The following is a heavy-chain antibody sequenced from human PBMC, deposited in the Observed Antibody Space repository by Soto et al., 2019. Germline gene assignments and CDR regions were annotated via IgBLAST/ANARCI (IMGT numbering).Heavy chain of an antibody. CDR1: GDSISSYY. V-gene: IGHV4-59*01. CDR2: IYYSGST. Sequence: PSETLSLTCTVSGDSISSYYWSWIRQPPGKGLEYIGYIYYSGSTNYNPSLKSRVTISVDTSKNQFSLKLSSVTAADRAVYYCARVRMNYYYYGMDVWGQGTTVTVSS. D-gene: IGHD2-15*01. J-gene: IGHJ6*02. CDR3: ARVRMNYYYYGMDV.